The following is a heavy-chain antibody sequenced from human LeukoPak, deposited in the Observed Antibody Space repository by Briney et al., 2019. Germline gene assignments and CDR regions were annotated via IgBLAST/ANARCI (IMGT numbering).Heavy chain of an antibody. Sequence: PGGSLRLSCAASGFTFSDYYMSWIRQAPGKGLEWVSYISGSGSAIYYADSVKGRFTISRDNAKNSLYLQMTSLRAEDTAVYYCARKTVAGTDYWGQGTLVTVSS. CDR3: ARKTVAGTDY. J-gene: IGHJ4*02. CDR1: GFTFSDYY. V-gene: IGHV3-11*04. CDR2: ISGSGSAI. D-gene: IGHD6-19*01.